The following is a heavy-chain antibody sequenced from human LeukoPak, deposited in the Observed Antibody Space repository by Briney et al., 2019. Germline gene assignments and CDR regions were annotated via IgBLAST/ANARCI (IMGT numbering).Heavy chain of an antibody. Sequence: PGGSLRLSCAASGFTVSSNYMSWVRQAPGKGLEWVSVIYSGGSTYYADSVKGRFTISRDNSKNTLYLQMNSLRAEDTAAYYCAREYSNYGDYGLYFDYWGQGALVTVSS. J-gene: IGHJ4*02. D-gene: IGHD4-17*01. CDR3: AREYSNYGDYGLYFDY. CDR1: GFTVSSNY. V-gene: IGHV3-66*01. CDR2: IYSGGST.